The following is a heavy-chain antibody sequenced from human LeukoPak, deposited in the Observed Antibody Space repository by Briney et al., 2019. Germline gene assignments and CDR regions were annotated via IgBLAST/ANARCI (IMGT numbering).Heavy chain of an antibody. CDR3: ASPRVGATAFDI. CDR2: INPGDSDT. Sequence: GESLKISCKGSAYSFTTYWIGWVRQMPGQGLEYMGIINPGDSDTRYSPSFQGQVTISVDKSISTAYLQWSSLKASDTAMYYCASPRVGATAFDIWGQGTLATVSS. J-gene: IGHJ3*02. CDR1: AYSFTTYW. D-gene: IGHD1-26*01. V-gene: IGHV5-51*01.